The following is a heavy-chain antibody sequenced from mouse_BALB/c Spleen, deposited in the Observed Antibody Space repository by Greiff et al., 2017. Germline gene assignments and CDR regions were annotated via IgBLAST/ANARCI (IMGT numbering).Heavy chain of an antibody. CDR2: IYPGDGDT. V-gene: IGHV1-80*01. CDR3: ASPYGNYEGYAMDY. J-gene: IGHJ4*01. Sequence: VKVVESGAELVRPGSSVKISCKASGYAFSSYWMNWVKQRPGQGLEWIGQIYPGDGDTNYNGKFKGKATLTADKSSSTAYMQLSSLTSEDSAVYFCASPYGNYEGYAMDYWGQGTSVTVSS. CDR1: GYAFSSYW. D-gene: IGHD2-1*01.